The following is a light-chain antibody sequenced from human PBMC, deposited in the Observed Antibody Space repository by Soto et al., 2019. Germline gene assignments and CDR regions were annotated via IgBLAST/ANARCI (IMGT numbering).Light chain of an antibody. Sequence: QPVLTQSPSASASLGASVKLTCTLSSGHSSYAIAWHQQRPEKGPRYLMKLSSDGSHSKGDGIPDRFSGSSSGAERYLTISSLQSEDEADYYCQTWGTGIQVVFGGGTKLTVL. V-gene: IGLV4-69*01. CDR2: LSSDGSH. CDR1: SGHSSYA. CDR3: QTWGTGIQVV. J-gene: IGLJ2*01.